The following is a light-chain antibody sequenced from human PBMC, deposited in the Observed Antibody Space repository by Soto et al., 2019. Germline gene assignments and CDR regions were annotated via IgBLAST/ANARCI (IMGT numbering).Light chain of an antibody. CDR1: QSVSSAN. V-gene: IGKV3-20*01. CDR2: GAS. J-gene: IGKJ4*01. CDR3: HQYGSSPLT. Sequence: PGERATLSCRASQSVSSANFAWYQQKPGQAPRLLIYGASTRATGVPHRFSGSGSGSDFTLTISGLEPEDFAVYYCHQYGSSPLTFGGGTKVDIK.